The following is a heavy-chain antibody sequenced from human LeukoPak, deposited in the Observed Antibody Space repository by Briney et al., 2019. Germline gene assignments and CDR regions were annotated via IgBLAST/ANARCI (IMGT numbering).Heavy chain of an antibody. CDR3: AKRIIIGWSTIHGALDI. V-gene: IGHV3-9*01. J-gene: IGHJ3*02. CDR2: ISWNSGNI. Sequence: GGSLRLSCAASGFTFHDYAMHWVRQAPGKGLEWVAGISWNSGNIYYADSVKGRFSVSRDNAKNSLYLQMDRLRARDTAVYYCAKRIIIGWSTIHGALDIWGQGTMVSVSS. D-gene: IGHD6-19*01. CDR1: GFTFHDYA.